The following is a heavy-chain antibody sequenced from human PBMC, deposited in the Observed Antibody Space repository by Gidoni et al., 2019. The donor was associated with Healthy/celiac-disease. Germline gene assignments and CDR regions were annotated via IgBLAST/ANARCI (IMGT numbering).Heavy chain of an antibody. D-gene: IGHD6-19*01. CDR3: AREGIAVAFFDY. J-gene: IGHJ4*02. CDR1: GFTFSSYG. CDR2: RCYDGSNK. V-gene: IGHV3-33*01. Sequence: QVQLVESGGGVVQPGRSLRLSCAASGFTFSSYGMHWVRQAPGKGLEWVAVRCYDGSNKYYADSVKGRFTISRDNSKNTLYLQMNSLRAEDTAVYYCAREGIAVAFFDYWGQGTLVTVSS.